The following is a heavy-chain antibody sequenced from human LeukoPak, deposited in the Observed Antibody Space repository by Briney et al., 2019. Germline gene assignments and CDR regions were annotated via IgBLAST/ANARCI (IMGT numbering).Heavy chain of an antibody. CDR1: GFTSSSYS. V-gene: IGHV3-21*04. D-gene: IGHD5-24*01. CDR2: ISSSSSYI. Sequence: GGSLRLSCAASGFTSSSYSMNWVRQAPGRGLEWVSSISSSSSYIYYADSVKGRFTISRDNAKNSLYLQMNSLRAEDTAVYYCARVNVEMATPTLNQNYYYYYYMDVWGKGTTVTISS. J-gene: IGHJ6*03. CDR3: ARVNVEMATPTLNQNYYYYYYMDV.